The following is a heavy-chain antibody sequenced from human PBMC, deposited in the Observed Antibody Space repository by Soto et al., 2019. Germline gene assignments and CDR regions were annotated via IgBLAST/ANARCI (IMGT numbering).Heavy chain of an antibody. D-gene: IGHD6-19*01. V-gene: IGHV4-59*01. Sequence: QVQLQESGPGLVKPSETLSLTCTVSGGSISSYYWSWIRQPPGKGLEWIGYIYYSGSTNYNPSLKSRVTISVDTSKNQCSLKLSSVTAADTAVYYCARVYSSGWPNFDYWGQGTLVTVSS. CDR2: IYYSGST. CDR1: GGSISSYY. CDR3: ARVYSSGWPNFDY. J-gene: IGHJ4*02.